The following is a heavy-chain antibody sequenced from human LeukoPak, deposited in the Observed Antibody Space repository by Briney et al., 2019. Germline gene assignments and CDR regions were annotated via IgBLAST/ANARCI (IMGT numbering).Heavy chain of an antibody. CDR2: IYHSGST. Sequence: SETLSLTCTVSGGSISSGGYYWSWIRQPPGKGLEWIGYIYHSGSTYYNPSLKSRVTISVDRSKNQFSLKLSSVTAADTAVYYCAREYPWYSSPAGGYWGQGTLVTVSS. CDR3: AREYPWYSSPAGGY. J-gene: IGHJ4*02. V-gene: IGHV4-30-2*01. CDR1: GGSISSGGYY. D-gene: IGHD6-13*01.